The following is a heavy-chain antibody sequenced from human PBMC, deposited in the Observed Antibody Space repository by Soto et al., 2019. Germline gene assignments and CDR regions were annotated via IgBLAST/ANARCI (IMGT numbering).Heavy chain of an antibody. CDR1: GYTFTSYG. CDR3: AREGYCSSGSCALYSHDFFGMDV. Sequence: ASVKVSCKASGYTFTSYGISWVRQVPGQGLEWMGWISTYNDNTKYAQKLKGRVTMSTDTSTDTVYMELRSPTSDDTAVYYCAREGYCSSGSCALYSHDFFGMDVWGQGTTVTVSS. CDR2: ISTYNDNT. D-gene: IGHD2-15*01. V-gene: IGHV1-18*01. J-gene: IGHJ6*02.